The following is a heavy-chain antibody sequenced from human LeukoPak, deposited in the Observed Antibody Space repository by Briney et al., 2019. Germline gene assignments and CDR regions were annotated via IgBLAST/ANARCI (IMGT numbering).Heavy chain of an antibody. CDR3: ARGLFLSGYLDAFDI. CDR1: GVTFSSYS. V-gene: IGHV3-21*04. CDR2: ISSSSSYI. D-gene: IGHD3-22*01. Sequence: GGSLRLSCAASGVTFSSYSMNWVRQAPGKGLEWVSSISSSSSYIYYADSVKGRFTISRDNAKNSLYLQMNSLKVEDTALYYCARGLFLSGYLDAFDIWGQGTVVTVSS. J-gene: IGHJ3*02.